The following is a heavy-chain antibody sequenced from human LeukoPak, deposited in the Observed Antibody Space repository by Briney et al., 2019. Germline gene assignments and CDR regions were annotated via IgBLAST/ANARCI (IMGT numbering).Heavy chain of an antibody. D-gene: IGHD3-10*01. V-gene: IGHV1-8*01. Sequence: ASVKVSCKASGYTFTSYDINWVRQATGQGLEWMGWMNPNSGNTGYAQKFQGRVTMTRNTSISTAYMELSSLRSEDTAVYYCAGGLGGYYGSGSYRPWGQGTLVTVSS. CDR2: MNPNSGNT. J-gene: IGHJ4*02. CDR1: GYTFTSYD. CDR3: AGGLGGYYGSGSYRP.